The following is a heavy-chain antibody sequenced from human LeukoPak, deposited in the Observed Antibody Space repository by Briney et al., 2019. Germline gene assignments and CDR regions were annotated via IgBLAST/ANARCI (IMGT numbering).Heavy chain of an antibody. CDR1: GYTLTTYA. J-gene: IGHJ4*02. Sequence: ASVEVSCKASGYTLTTYAISWVRQAPGQGLERMGWISAYNGNTNYAQKFQGRVTMTTDTSTSTAYMELRSLRSDDTAVYYCARDRYCSGGSCYADYWGQGTLVTVSA. CDR3: ARDRYCSGGSCYADY. V-gene: IGHV1-18*01. D-gene: IGHD2-15*01. CDR2: ISAYNGNT.